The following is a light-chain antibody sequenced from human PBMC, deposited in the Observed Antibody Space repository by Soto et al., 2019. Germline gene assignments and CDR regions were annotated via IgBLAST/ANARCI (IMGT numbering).Light chain of an antibody. J-gene: IGLJ1*01. V-gene: IGLV1-47*01. Sequence: QSVLTQPPSASGTPGQRVTISCSGSSSNIGSNYVYWYQQLSRDPKLMVFEVNNRPSGVSYRFSGSKSGNTASLTISGLQAEDEADYFCSSYSISTAYLFGTGTKVTVL. CDR3: SSYSISTAYL. CDR1: SSNIGSNY. CDR2: EVN.